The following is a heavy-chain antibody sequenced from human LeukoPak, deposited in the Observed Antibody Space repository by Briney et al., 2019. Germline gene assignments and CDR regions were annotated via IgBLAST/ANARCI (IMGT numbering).Heavy chain of an antibody. CDR1: GGSISSYY. D-gene: IGHD4-23*01. Sequence: PSETLSLTCTVSGGSISSYYWSWIRQPPGKGLEWIGYIYYSGSTNYNPSLKSRVTISVDTSKNQFSLKLSSVTAADTAVYYCAREWGGKGTYWYFDLWGRGTLVTVSS. CDR2: IYYSGST. J-gene: IGHJ2*01. CDR3: AREWGGKGTYWYFDL. V-gene: IGHV4-59*01.